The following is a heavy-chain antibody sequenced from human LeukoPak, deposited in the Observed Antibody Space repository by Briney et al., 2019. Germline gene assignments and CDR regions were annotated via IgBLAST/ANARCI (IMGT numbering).Heavy chain of an antibody. CDR2: ISYSGSS. D-gene: IGHD2-21*02. CDR3: ARGVTTGLDWFDP. CDR1: GVSISSYY. Sequence: SETLSLTCTVSGVSISSYYWSWLRQPPGKGLEWIGCISYSGSSTYNPSLKSRVTISVDTSKNQFSLKVTSVTAAGTAVYYCARGVTTGLDWFDPWGQGTLVTVSS. V-gene: IGHV4-59*01. J-gene: IGHJ5*02.